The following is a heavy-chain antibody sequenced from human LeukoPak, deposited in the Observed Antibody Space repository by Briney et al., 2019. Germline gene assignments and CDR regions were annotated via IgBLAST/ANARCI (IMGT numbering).Heavy chain of an antibody. Sequence: ASVKVSCKASGYTFTGYYTHWVRQAPGQGLEWMGWINPNSGGTNYAQKFQGRVTMTRDTSISTAYMELSRLRSDDTAVYYCARAQRKGVVPADKWFSPDYWGQGTLVTVSS. CDR2: INPNSGGT. CDR1: GYTFTGYY. V-gene: IGHV1-2*02. D-gene: IGHD2-2*01. J-gene: IGHJ4*02. CDR3: ARAQRKGVVPADKWFSPDY.